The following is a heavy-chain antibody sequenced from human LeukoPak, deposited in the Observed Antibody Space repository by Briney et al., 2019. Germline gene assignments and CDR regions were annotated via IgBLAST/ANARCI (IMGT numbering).Heavy chain of an antibody. J-gene: IGHJ3*02. D-gene: IGHD6-19*01. CDR1: GYTFTGYY. CDR3: ARQRWLVNAFDI. CDR2: INPNSGGT. V-gene: IGHV1-2*02. Sequence: ASVKLSCKASGYTFTGYYMRWVRQAPGQGLEWMGWINPNSGGTNYAQKFQGRVTMTRDTSISTAYMELSRLRSDDTAVYYCARQRWLVNAFDIWGQGTMVTVSS.